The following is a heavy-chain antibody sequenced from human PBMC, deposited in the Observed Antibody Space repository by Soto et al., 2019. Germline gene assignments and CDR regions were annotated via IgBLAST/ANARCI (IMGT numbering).Heavy chain of an antibody. CDR3: AKGLVAGDAFDI. D-gene: IGHD6-19*01. J-gene: IGHJ3*02. Sequence: GGSLRLSCAASGFTFDDYAMHWVRQAPGKGLEWVSGISWNSGSIGYADSVKGRFTISRDNAKNSLYLQMNSLRAEDTALYYCAKGLVAGDAFDIWGQGTMVTVSS. V-gene: IGHV3-9*01. CDR2: ISWNSGSI. CDR1: GFTFDDYA.